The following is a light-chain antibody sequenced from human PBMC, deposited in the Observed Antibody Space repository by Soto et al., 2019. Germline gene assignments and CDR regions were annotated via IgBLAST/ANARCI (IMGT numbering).Light chain of an antibody. CDR3: QHYQSGHPIT. Sequence: EIMMTQSASTLSVSTGERATLSCRAAQSVGTRPAWYQHKTDQAPRLLISGASSRATGIPDRFTGSGSETSFTLTISRLEPEDFALYYCQHYQSGHPITFGQGTRLAT. CDR1: QSVGTRP. J-gene: IGKJ5*01. V-gene: IGKV3-20*01. CDR2: GAS.